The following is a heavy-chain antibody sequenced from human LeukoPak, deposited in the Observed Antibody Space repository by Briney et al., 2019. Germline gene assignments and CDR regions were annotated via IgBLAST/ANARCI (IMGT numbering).Heavy chain of an antibody. CDR3: ARVNFWSGYTYYYYYGMDV. J-gene: IGHJ6*02. D-gene: IGHD3-3*01. CDR1: GFTSSSYW. Sequence: GGSLRLSCAASGFTSSSYWMSWVRQAPGKGLEWVANIKQDGSEKYYVDSVKGRFTISRDNAKNSLYLQMNSLRAEDTAVNYCARVNFWSGYTYYYYYGMDVWGQGTTVTVSS. V-gene: IGHV3-7*03. CDR2: IKQDGSEK.